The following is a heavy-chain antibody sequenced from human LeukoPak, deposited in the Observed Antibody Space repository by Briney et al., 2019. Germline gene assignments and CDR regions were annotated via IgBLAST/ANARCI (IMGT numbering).Heavy chain of an antibody. CDR1: GFTFSSYE. CDR3: AKDVTRFGEFQPDAFDI. D-gene: IGHD3-10*02. Sequence: GGSLRLSCAASGFTFSSYEMNWVRQAPGKGLEWLSHISTSGDTIHYANSVEGRFTISRDNAKNSLYLQMNSLRAEDTALYYCAKDVTRFGEFQPDAFDIWGQGTMVTVSS. CDR2: ISTSGDTI. V-gene: IGHV3-48*03. J-gene: IGHJ3*02.